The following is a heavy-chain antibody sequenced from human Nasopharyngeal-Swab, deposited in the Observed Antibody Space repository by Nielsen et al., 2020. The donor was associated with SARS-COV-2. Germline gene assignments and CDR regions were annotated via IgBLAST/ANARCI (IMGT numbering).Heavy chain of an antibody. J-gene: IGHJ5*02. CDR3: AGDCSGGSCYSAGAFDP. D-gene: IGHD2-15*01. Sequence: LSLTCAASGFTFSDYYMSWIRQAPGKGLEWVSYISSSSSYTNYADSVKGRFTISRDNAKNSLYLQMNSLRAEDTAVYYCAGDCSGGSCYSAGAFDPWGQGTLVTVSS. CDR1: GFTFSDYY. CDR2: ISSSSSYT. V-gene: IGHV3-11*05.